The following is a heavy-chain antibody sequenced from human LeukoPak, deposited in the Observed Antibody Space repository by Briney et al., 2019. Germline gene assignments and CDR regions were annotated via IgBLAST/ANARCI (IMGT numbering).Heavy chain of an antibody. J-gene: IGHJ6*02. CDR1: GFTFSSYG. CDR3: ARGIYNYYYAMDV. D-gene: IGHD3-3*02. Sequence: PGRSLRLSCAASGFTFSSYGMHWVRQAPGKGLEWVTIIWYDGSNKYYADSVKGRFTISRDNSKNTLYLQMNSLRAEDTAVYYCARGIYNYYYAMDVGGQGTTVTVSS. V-gene: IGHV3-33*01. CDR2: IWYDGSNK.